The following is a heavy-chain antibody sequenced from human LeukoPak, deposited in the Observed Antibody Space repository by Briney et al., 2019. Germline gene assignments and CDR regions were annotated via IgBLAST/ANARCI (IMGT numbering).Heavy chain of an antibody. CDR1: GFTFSTYG. CDR2: ISYDGRNK. Sequence: GGSLRLSCAAVGFTFSTYGMHWVRQASRKGLEWVEVISYDGRNKYNVESVKGRFIISRDNSKNTLYLEMNSLRDEDTAVYYCARARCSGGSCTDYYGMDVWGQGTTVTVSS. D-gene: IGHD2-15*01. J-gene: IGHJ6*02. CDR3: ARARCSGGSCTDYYGMDV. V-gene: IGHV3-30*03.